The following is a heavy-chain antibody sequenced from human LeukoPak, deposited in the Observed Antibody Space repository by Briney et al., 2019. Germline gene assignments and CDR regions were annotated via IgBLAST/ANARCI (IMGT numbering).Heavy chain of an antibody. CDR3: ARGHPRRGIAVAFGSRRATWFDP. CDR1: GGSFSGYH. D-gene: IGHD6-19*01. J-gene: IGHJ5*02. CDR2: VNYGEST. Sequence: SETLSLTCAVFGGSFSGYHWSWIRQPPGKGLEWIGGVNYGESTNYNPSLKSRVTISVDTSKNQFSLKLTSVTAADTAVYYCARGHPRRGIAVAFGSRRATWFDPWGQGTLVTVSS. V-gene: IGHV4-34*01.